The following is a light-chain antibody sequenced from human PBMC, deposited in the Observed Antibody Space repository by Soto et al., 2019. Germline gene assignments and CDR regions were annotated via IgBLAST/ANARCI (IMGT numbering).Light chain of an antibody. CDR1: QTVRNNY. Sequence: EFVFTQSPGTLSLSPWERATLSCRASQTVRNNYLAWYQQKPGQAPRLLIYDASSRATGIPDRFSGGGSGTDFTLTISRLEPEDFAVYYCQQFSSYPLTFGGGTKVDI. CDR2: DAS. CDR3: QQFSSYPLT. J-gene: IGKJ4*01. V-gene: IGKV3-20*01.